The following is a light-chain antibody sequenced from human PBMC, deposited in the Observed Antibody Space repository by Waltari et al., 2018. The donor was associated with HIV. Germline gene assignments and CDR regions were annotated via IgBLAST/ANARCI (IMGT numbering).Light chain of an antibody. V-gene: IGKV4-1*01. CDR2: RVS. Sequence: DIVTTQSPDSLAVSLGARATIPCQSSQNVLSSSNNKNYLPWYQQKPGQPPRLLIYRVSTREAWVPDRFSRSESGTDFALTISSLQAEDVAVYYCQQYYTTPWTLGQGTKVEI. J-gene: IGKJ1*01. CDR1: QNVLSSSNNKNY. CDR3: QQYYTTPWT.